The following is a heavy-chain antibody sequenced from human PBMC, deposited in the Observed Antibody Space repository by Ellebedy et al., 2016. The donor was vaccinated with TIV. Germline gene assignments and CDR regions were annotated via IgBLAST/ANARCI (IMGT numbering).Heavy chain of an antibody. CDR1: GFTFSDHY. J-gene: IGHJ4*02. CDR2: ISYSGDLM. CDR3: ARLGVIAAAGASDY. V-gene: IGHV3-11*01. D-gene: IGHD6-13*01. Sequence: GESLKISCAASGFTFSDHYMDWVRQAPGKGPEWVSYISYSGDLMYYADSVKGRFTTSRDNAENSLYLQMNSLRAEDTAVYYCARLGVIAAAGASDYWGQGTLVIVSS.